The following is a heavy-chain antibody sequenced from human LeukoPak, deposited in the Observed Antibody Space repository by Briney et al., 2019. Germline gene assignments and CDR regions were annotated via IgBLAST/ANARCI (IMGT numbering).Heavy chain of an antibody. D-gene: IGHD1-26*01. J-gene: IGHJ4*02. CDR1: GGSISSYY. V-gene: IGHV4-59*08. CDR2: IYYSGST. CDR3: AGGGSYYSFYYFDY. Sequence: SETLSLTCTVSGGSISSYYWSWIRQPPGKGLGWIGYIYYSGSTNYNPSLKSRVTISVDTSKNQFSLKLSSVTAADTAVYYCAGGGSYYSFYYFDYWGQGTLVTVSS.